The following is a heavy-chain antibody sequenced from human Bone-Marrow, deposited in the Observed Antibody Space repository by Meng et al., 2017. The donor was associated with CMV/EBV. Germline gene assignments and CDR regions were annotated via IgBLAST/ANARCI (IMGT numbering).Heavy chain of an antibody. CDR2: TIPILNTA. CDR3: ARDEGVGTVSYYYYGMEV. D-gene: IGHD5-18*01. V-gene: IGHV1-69*08. J-gene: IGHJ6*02. Sequence: SVKVSCKASGGTFTSYTVSWVRQAPGQGLEWMGRTIPILNTAIYAQKFQGRVTITADKYTSTAYLELSSLRYEDTAVYYCARDEGVGTVSYYYYGMEVWGQGTTVT. CDR1: GGTFTSYT.